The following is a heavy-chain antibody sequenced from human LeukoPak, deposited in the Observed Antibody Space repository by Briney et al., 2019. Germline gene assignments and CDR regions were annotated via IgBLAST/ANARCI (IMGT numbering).Heavy chain of an antibody. J-gene: IGHJ6*03. D-gene: IGHD3-10*01. CDR3: ARWGSGSYIYYYYYYMDV. CDR2: MNPNSGNT. V-gene: IGHV1-8*03. Sequence: ASVKVSCKASGYTFTSYDINWVRQATGQGLERMGWMNPNSGNTGYAQKFQGRVTLTRNTSISTAYMELSSLRSEDTAVYYCARWGSGSYIYYYYYYMDVWGKGTTVTVSS. CDR1: GYTFTSYD.